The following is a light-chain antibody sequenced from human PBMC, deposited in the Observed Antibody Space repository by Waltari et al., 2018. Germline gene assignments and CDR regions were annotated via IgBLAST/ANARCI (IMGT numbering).Light chain of an antibody. Sequence: QSALTQPASMSGSPGQSITISCTGTSSYVGAYNFVSWYQQHPGKTTKLIIYDVRIRPLLVSNRFSGSKSCNTASLTISGLQAEDEADYYCFSYRSTFPWVFGGGTKVTVL. CDR3: FSYRSTFPWV. CDR1: SSYVGAYNF. V-gene: IGLV2-14*03. J-gene: IGLJ3*02. CDR2: DVR.